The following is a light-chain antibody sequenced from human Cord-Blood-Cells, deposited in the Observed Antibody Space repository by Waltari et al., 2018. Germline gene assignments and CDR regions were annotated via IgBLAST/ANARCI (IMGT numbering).Light chain of an antibody. Sequence: QSALTQPASVSGTPGQSITISCTGTSRDVGRYNFVSWYQKHPGKDPKLMIYEVSKRHSGFCNRFPCSKAGNTASLTIGGLQAEDEADYCCCSYAGSSTYVVFGGGTKLTVL. CDR1: SRDVGRYNF. V-gene: IGLV2-23*02. CDR2: EVS. CDR3: CSYAGSSTYVV. J-gene: IGLJ2*01.